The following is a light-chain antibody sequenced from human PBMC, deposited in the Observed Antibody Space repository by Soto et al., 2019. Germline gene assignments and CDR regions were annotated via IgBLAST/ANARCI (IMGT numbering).Light chain of an antibody. Sequence: EIVLTQSPATLSLSPGERATLSCRASQIGSNHFAWYQQKPGQAPMLLIYDASNRATGIPAMFSGSGSGTDFTPTISNLEPEDFAIYYCQHRGDWPPGATFGGGTKVEI. CDR2: DAS. V-gene: IGKV3-11*01. J-gene: IGKJ4*01. CDR3: QHRGDWPPGAT. CDR1: QIGSNH.